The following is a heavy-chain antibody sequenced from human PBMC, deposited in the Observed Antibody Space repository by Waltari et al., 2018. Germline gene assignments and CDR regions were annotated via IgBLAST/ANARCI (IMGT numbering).Heavy chain of an antibody. V-gene: IGHV1-18*01. Sequence: GAEVKKPGASVKVSCKASGYTFNNNGISWVRQAPGQGLEWMGWISGYSAETNYEQKFQDRVTITIDISTTTAYMELRSLTSDDTAVYYCARDTRSSGRTDYWGQGTLVTVSS. CDR2: ISGYSAET. CDR3: ARDTRSSGRTDY. J-gene: IGHJ4*02. CDR1: GYTFNNNG. D-gene: IGHD2-15*01.